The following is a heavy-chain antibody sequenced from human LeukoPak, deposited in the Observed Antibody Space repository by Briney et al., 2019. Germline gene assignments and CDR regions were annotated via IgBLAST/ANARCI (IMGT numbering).Heavy chain of an antibody. CDR1: GFTLSDYY. Sequence: KPGGSLRLSCAASGFTLSDYYMNWIRQAPGKGLEWVSYISGSGEIIYYAGSVKGRFTISRDNAKNSLYLQMNSLRAEDTAVYYCARVSRTNFVDYWGQGTLVTVSS. J-gene: IGHJ4*02. CDR3: ARVSRTNFVDY. CDR2: ISGSGEII. D-gene: IGHD1-14*01. V-gene: IGHV3-11*01.